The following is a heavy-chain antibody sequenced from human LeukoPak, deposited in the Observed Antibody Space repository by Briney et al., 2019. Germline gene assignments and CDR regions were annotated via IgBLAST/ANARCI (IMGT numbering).Heavy chain of an antibody. CDR3: ARDKVGATSRNWFDP. V-gene: IGHV3-21*01. CDR1: GFTFSSYS. D-gene: IGHD1-26*01. J-gene: IGHJ5*02. Sequence: GGSLRLSCAASGFTFSSYSMNWVRQAPGKGLEWVSSISSSSSYIYHADSVKGRFTFSRDNAKNSLYLQMNSLRAEDTAVYYCARDKVGATSRNWFDPWGQGTLVTVSS. CDR2: ISSSSSYI.